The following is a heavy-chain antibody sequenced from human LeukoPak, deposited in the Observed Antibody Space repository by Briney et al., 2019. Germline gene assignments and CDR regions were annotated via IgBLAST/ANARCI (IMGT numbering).Heavy chain of an antibody. J-gene: IGHJ4*02. CDR1: GFTVSSNY. CDR2: IYSGGST. D-gene: IGHD3-3*01. CDR3: AKDQRFLECSDY. Sequence: GGSLRLSCAASGFTVSSNYMSWVRQAPGKGLEWVSVIYSGGSTYYADSVKGRFTVSRDNSKNTLYLQMNSLRAEDTAVYYCAKDQRFLECSDYWGQGTLVTVSS. V-gene: IGHV3-53*01.